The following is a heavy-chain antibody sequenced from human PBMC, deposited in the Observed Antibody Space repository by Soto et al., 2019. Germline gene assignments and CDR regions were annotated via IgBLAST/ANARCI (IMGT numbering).Heavy chain of an antibody. Sequence: GGSLRLSCAASGFTFNTYSMNWVRQAPGEGLGWVSRINSDGSSTSYADSVKGRFTISRDNAKNTLYLQMNSLRAEDTAVYYCARVGVTMVRGVIINDAFDIWGQGTMVTVSS. J-gene: IGHJ3*02. D-gene: IGHD3-10*01. CDR1: GFTFNTYS. CDR3: ARVGVTMVRGVIINDAFDI. V-gene: IGHV3-74*01. CDR2: INSDGSST.